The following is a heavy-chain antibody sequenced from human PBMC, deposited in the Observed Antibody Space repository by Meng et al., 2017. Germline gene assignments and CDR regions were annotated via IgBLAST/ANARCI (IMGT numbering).Heavy chain of an antibody. CDR3: ARDDYGDYFDY. CDR1: GYTFTGYD. CDR2: INPNSGGT. D-gene: IGHD4-17*01. J-gene: IGHJ4*02. V-gene: IGHV1-2*06. Sequence: QVQLVKSGAEVKRPGASVKVSCNASGYTFTGYDMHWVRQAPGQGPEWMGRINPNSGGTNYAQKFQGRVTMTRDTSISTAYMELSRLRSDDTAVYYCARDDYGDYFDYWGQGTLVTVSS.